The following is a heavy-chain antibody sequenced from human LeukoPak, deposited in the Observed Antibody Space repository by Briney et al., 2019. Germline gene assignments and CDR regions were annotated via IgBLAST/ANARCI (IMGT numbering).Heavy chain of an antibody. CDR1: GFTFTSYA. J-gene: IGHJ6*03. V-gene: IGHV3-23*01. Sequence: GGSLRLSCASSGFTFTSYAVSWVRQAPGKGLEWVSTISYSGGTTYHTDSVKGRFTISRDISKNTVYLQMNSLKAEDTAVYYCARDPIDVWGKGTTVTVSS. CDR3: ARDPIDV. CDR2: ISYSGGTT.